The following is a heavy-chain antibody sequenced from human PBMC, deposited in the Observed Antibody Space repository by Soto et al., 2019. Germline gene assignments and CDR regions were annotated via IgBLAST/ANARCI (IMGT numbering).Heavy chain of an antibody. D-gene: IGHD1-26*01. J-gene: IGHJ4*02. CDR1: GFNFSNGW. V-gene: IGHV3-15*05. CDR2: IKSKTDGGTT. CDR3: STEEWE. Sequence: EVQLVESGGGLVKPGGSLRLSCAASGFNFSNGWMSWVRQAPGKGLEWVGRIKSKTDGGTTDYAAPVKGRLTLSRDDSIKTLYIQMSSLKIEDTAVYFCSTEEWEWGQGTMVTVSS.